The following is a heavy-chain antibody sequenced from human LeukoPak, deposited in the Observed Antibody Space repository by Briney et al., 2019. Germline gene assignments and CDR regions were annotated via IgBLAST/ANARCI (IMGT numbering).Heavy chain of an antibody. CDR2: ISGSGGST. J-gene: IGHJ4*02. CDR1: GFIFSSYA. CDR3: ARGIVGATTGD. D-gene: IGHD1-26*01. V-gene: IGHV3-23*01. Sequence: PGGSLRLSCAASGFIFSSYAMSWVRQAPGKGLEWVSIISGSGGSTYYADSVKGRFTISRDNSKNTVYLQMNSLRAEDTAVYYCARGIVGATTGDWGQGTLVTVSS.